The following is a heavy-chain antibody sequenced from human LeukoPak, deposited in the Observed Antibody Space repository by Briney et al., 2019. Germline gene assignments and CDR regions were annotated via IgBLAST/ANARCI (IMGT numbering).Heavy chain of an antibody. CDR2: FQYNGQS. J-gene: IGHJ6*02. CDR3: ARGMGIAAVLYYYGMDV. V-gene: IGHV4-59*01. Sequence: SENLSLTCNVSGSSISLFYWSWIRQPPGKGLEWIGSFQYNGQSYYNPSLKSRVAMSVDTFKKQLSLRLSSMTAADTAVYYCARGMGIAAVLYYYGMDVWGQGTTVTVSS. D-gene: IGHD6-13*01. CDR1: GSSISLFY.